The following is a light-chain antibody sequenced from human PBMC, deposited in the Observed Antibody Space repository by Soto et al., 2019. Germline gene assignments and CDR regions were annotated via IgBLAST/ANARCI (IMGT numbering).Light chain of an antibody. V-gene: IGKV3-20*01. CDR2: GAS. CDR1: QSVSSSY. Sequence: EIVLTQSPGTLSLSPGERATLSCRASQSVSSSYLAWYQQKPGQAPRLLIYGASSRATGIPDRFSGSGSGTDFSLTISRLEPEDFAVYYCQQYCSSAYTFGQGTKLEIK. J-gene: IGKJ2*01. CDR3: QQYCSSAYT.